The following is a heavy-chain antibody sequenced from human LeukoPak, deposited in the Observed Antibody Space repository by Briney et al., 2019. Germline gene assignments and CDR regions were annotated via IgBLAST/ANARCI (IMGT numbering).Heavy chain of an antibody. CDR3: ATGHTMVRGGGGVGY. J-gene: IGHJ4*02. CDR1: GYTLTELS. D-gene: IGHD3-10*01. V-gene: IGHV1-24*01. Sequence: VASVKVSCKVSGYTLTELSMHWVRQAPGEGLEWMGGFDPEDGETIYAQKFQGRVTMTEDTSTDTAYMELSSLRSEDTAVYYCATGHTMVRGGGGVGYWGQGTLVTVSS. CDR2: FDPEDGET.